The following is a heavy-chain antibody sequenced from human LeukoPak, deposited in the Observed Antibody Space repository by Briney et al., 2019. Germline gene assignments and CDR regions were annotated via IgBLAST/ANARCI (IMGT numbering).Heavy chain of an antibody. J-gene: IGHJ4*02. CDR2: INHSGST. V-gene: IGHV4-34*01. D-gene: IGHD6-13*01. CDR3: ATGSFGQAGSESSSWPYIDY. CDR1: GGSFSGYY. Sequence: SETLSLTCAVYGGSFSGYYWSWIRQPPGKGLEWIGEINHSGSTNYNPSLKSRVTISVDTSKNQFSLKLSSVTAADTAVYYCATGSFGQAGSESSSWPYIDYWGQGTLVTVSS.